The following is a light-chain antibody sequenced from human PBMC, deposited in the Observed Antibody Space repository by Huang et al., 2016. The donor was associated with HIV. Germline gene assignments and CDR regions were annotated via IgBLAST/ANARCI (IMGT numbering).Light chain of an antibody. CDR3: QQYNTWWT. Sequence: ETVMTQSPATLSVSPGERATLSCRASQSVNSALAGYQQKPGQAPRLLIYGASTRATGIPARFSGSGSGTEFTLTISSLQSEDFAVYYCQQYNTWWTFGQGSKVEIK. J-gene: IGKJ1*01. CDR2: GAS. V-gene: IGKV3-15*01. CDR1: QSVNSA.